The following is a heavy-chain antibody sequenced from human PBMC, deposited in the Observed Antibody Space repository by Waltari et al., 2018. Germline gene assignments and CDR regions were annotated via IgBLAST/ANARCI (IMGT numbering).Heavy chain of an antibody. V-gene: IGHV1-69*12. CDR3: ARRQLGGPLDP. J-gene: IGHJ5*02. Sequence: QVQLVQSGTEVKKPGSSVKVSCQASGGTFGRFALSWVRQAPGQGLEWLGGIIPIFGTPNYVAKFQGRVTIAADESTNTVFMELRSLRFEDTAVYFCARRQLGGPLDPWGQGTLVTVSS. D-gene: IGHD1-1*01. CDR2: IIPIFGTP. CDR1: GGTFGRFA.